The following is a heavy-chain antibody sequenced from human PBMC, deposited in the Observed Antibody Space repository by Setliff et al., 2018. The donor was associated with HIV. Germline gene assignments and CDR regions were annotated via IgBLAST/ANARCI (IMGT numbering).Heavy chain of an antibody. V-gene: IGHV4-4*08. J-gene: IGHJ5*02. CDR2: IYMRGGT. CDR1: GGSMSSYY. D-gene: IGHD5-18*01. CDR3: AIDHVTNIAESGYGYTRIDP. Sequence: NPSETLSLTCTVSGGSMSSYYWSWIRQPPGKGLEWIGQIYMRGGTDYNPSLEGRVTISLDTSKNQFSLKLTSVTAADTAVYYCAIDHVTNIAESGYGYTRIDPWGPGISVTVSS.